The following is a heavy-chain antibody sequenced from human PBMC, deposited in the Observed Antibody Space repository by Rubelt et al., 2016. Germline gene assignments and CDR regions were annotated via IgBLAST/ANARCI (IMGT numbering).Heavy chain of an antibody. D-gene: IGHD7-27*01. J-gene: IGHJ4*02. Sequence: EAQLLESGGGLVQPGESVRLSCAASGFTFSSYAMSWVRQAPGKGLEWVSQFSADGTTSYADSVKGRFIISRDNAENYWYLQMKRLRVEDTAVYYCARFTGAFSPCDYWGRGTLVTVSS. CDR3: ARFTGAFSPCDY. CDR2: FSADGTT. CDR1: GFTFSSYA. V-gene: IGHV3-23*01.